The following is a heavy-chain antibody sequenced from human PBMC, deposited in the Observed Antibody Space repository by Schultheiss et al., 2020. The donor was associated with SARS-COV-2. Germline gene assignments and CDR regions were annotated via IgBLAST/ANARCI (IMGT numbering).Heavy chain of an antibody. V-gene: IGHV4-39*07. CDR3: ARVRWTTVSYSRGYYYYYMDV. Sequence: SETLSLTCTVSGGSISSSSYYWGWIRQPPGKGLEWIGYIYYSGSTYYNPSLKSRVTISVDTSKNQFSLKLSSVTAADTAVYYCARVRWTTVSYSRGYYYYYMDVWGKGTTVTVSS. D-gene: IGHD4-17*01. CDR1: GGSISSSSYY. CDR2: IYYSGST. J-gene: IGHJ6*03.